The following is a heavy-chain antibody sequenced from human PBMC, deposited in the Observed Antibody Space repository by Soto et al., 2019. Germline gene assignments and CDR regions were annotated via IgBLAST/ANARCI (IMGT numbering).Heavy chain of an antibody. D-gene: IGHD3-3*01. CDR2: ISGSGGST. Sequence: GGSLRLSCAASGFTFSSYAMSWVRQAPGKGLEWVSAISGSGGSTYYADSVKGRFTISRDNSKNTLYLQMNSLRAEDTAVYYCARVPIFGVVMYYYYYMDVWGKGTTVTVSS. CDR3: ARVPIFGVVMYYYYYMDV. J-gene: IGHJ6*03. CDR1: GFTFSSYA. V-gene: IGHV3-23*01.